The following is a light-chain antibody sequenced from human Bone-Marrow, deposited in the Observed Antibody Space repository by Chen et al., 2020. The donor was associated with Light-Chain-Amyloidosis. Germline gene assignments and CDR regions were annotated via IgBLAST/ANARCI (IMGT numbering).Light chain of an antibody. CDR2: GAS. Sequence: EIVMTQSPATLSVSPGERATRSCRASQSVSSNLAWYQQKPGQAPRLLIYGASTRATGIPARFSGSGSGTEFTRTISSLQSEDFAVYYCQQYNSWPLTFGGGTKVEIK. J-gene: IGKJ4*01. CDR1: QSVSSN. V-gene: IGKV3-15*01. CDR3: QQYNSWPLT.